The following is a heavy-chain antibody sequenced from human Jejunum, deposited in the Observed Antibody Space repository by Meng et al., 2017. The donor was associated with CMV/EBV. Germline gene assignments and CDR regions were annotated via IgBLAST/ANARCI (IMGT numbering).Heavy chain of an antibody. J-gene: IGHJ4*02. CDR2: IYSGGST. Sequence: EVQLVESGGGLVQPGGSLRLSCAASEFTVSNNYMAWVRQAPGKGLEWVSVIYSGGSTYYADSVKGRFTISRDNSKNTLYFQMNTLRAEDTAVYYCARWSGTYYDYWGQGTLVTVSS. D-gene: IGHD1-26*01. CDR1: EFTVSNNY. CDR3: ARWSGTYYDY. V-gene: IGHV3-66*01.